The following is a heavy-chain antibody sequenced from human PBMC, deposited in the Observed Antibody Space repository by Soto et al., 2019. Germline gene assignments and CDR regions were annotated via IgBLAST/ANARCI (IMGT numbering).Heavy chain of an antibody. Sequence: GASVKVSCKASGGTFSSYAISWVRQAPGQGLEWMGGIIPIFGTADYAQKFQGRVTITADESTSTAYMELSSLRSEDTAVYYCARQAYYGSGSSQIDYWGQGTLVTVSS. D-gene: IGHD3-10*01. V-gene: IGHV1-69*13. CDR1: GGTFSSYA. J-gene: IGHJ4*02. CDR3: ARQAYYGSGSSQIDY. CDR2: IIPIFGTA.